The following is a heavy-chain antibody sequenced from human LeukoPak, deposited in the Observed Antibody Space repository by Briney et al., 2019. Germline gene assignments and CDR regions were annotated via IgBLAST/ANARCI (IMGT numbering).Heavy chain of an antibody. D-gene: IGHD6-19*01. CDR1: GGSISSYY. J-gene: IGHJ4*02. CDR2: IYTSGST. V-gene: IGHV4-4*07. Sequence: SETLSLTCTVSGGSISSYYWSWIRQPAGKGLEWIGRIYTSGSTNYNPSLKSRVTMSVDTSKNQFSLRLSSVTAADTAVYYCARERTPRGYSSGWYGGYDYWGQGTLVTVSS. CDR3: ARERTPRGYSSGWYGGYDY.